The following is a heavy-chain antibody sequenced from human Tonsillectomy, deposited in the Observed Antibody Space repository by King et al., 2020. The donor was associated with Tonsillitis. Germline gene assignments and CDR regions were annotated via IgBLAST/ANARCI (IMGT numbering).Heavy chain of an antibody. V-gene: IGHV3-23*04. J-gene: IGHJ4*02. Sequence: VQLVESGGGLVQPGGSLRLSCAASGFTFSSYAMSWVRQAPGKGLEWVSAISGSGGSTYYADSVKGRFTISRVNSKNTLYLQMNSLRAEDTAVYYCTHLRYFDWLLSGAFDYWGQGTLVTVSS. D-gene: IGHD3-9*01. CDR1: GFTFSSYA. CDR2: ISGSGGST. CDR3: THLRYFDWLLSGAFDY.